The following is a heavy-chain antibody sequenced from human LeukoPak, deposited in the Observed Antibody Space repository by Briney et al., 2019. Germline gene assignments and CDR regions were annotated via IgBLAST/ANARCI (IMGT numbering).Heavy chain of an antibody. Sequence: PGGSVRLSCAASGFTFSSYGMHWVRQGPGKGLEWVAFIRYDGSNKYYADSVKGRFTVSRENSKNTLFLQMNSLRAEDTAVYCCSKSRYYVRRGYYPSGYYYYYMDVWGKGNAVTVSS. CDR1: GFTFSSYG. D-gene: IGHD3-22*01. V-gene: IGHV3-30*02. CDR3: SKSRYYVRRGYYPSGYYYYYMDV. J-gene: IGHJ6*03. CDR2: IRYDGSNK.